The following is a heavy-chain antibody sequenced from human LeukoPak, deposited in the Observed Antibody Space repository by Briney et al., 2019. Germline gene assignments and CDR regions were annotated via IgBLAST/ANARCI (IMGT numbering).Heavy chain of an antibody. Sequence: SGTLSLTCAVSGDSISTNHWWSWVRQPPGKGLEWIGEVYHSGSTNYNPSLKSRVTISVDKSKNQFSLKLSSVTAADTAVYYCASSTAMVLKFDYWGQGTLVTVSS. D-gene: IGHD5-18*01. J-gene: IGHJ4*02. CDR3: ASSTAMVLKFDY. V-gene: IGHV4-4*02. CDR2: VYHSGST. CDR1: GDSISTNHW.